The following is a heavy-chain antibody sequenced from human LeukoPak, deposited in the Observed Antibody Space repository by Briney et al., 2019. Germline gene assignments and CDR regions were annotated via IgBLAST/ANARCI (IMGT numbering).Heavy chain of an antibody. CDR3: AKDRLVGATRPPDY. J-gene: IGHJ4*02. V-gene: IGHV3-30*18. Sequence: QTGGSLRLSCEASGFTFSSYGMHWVRQVSGKGLQWLAVISYDGSNKYYADSVRGRFTISRDNSDNTLYLQINSLRPEDTAVYYCAKDRLVGATRPPDYWGQGTLVTVSS. CDR2: ISYDGSNK. D-gene: IGHD1-26*01. CDR1: GFTFSSYG.